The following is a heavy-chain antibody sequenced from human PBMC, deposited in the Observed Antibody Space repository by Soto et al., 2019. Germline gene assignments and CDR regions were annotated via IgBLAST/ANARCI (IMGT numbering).Heavy chain of an antibody. D-gene: IGHD2-8*02. CDR1: GFSFSGAW. CDR3: VRDRGWWTFDY. J-gene: IGHJ4*02. Sequence: PGGSLRLSCAGSGFSFSGAWMNWVRQAPGKELEWVASISPDGSQKYYVDSVKGRFIISRDNAKNSLYVEVNSLRVEDTAVYYCVRDRGWWTFDYWGQGTQVTVSS. CDR2: ISPDGSQK. V-gene: IGHV3-7*01.